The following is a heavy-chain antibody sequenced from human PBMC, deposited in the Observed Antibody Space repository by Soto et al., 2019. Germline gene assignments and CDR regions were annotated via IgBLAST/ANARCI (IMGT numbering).Heavy chain of an antibody. Sequence: QVQLVESGGGVVQPGRSLRLSCAASGFTFRSYGMHWVRQAPGKGLEWVAVIWYAGSNKYYADSVKGRFTISRDNSKNTLYLQMNSLRAEDTAVYYCARDAAPYGDYEPIDYWGQGTLVTVSS. V-gene: IGHV3-33*01. CDR2: IWYAGSNK. J-gene: IGHJ4*02. CDR3: ARDAAPYGDYEPIDY. CDR1: GFTFRSYG. D-gene: IGHD4-17*01.